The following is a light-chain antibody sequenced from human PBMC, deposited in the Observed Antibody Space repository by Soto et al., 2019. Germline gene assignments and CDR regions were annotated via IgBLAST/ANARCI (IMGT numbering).Light chain of an antibody. CDR1: QSLLNSNGYTY. V-gene: IGKV2-28*01. CDR2: SSS. CDR3: MQALQTPLT. Sequence: IVLTQSPLSLPVTPGEPASISCRSSQSLLNSNGYTYLDWYLQKPGQSPQLLIYSSSNRASGVPDRFSGSGSGTVFTLKISRVEAEDVGVYYGMQALQTPLTFGPGTKVHIK. J-gene: IGKJ3*01.